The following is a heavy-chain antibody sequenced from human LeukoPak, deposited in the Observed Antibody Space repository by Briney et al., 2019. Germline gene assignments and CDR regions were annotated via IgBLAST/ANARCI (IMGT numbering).Heavy chain of an antibody. CDR1: GGSIRSSTYY. CDR3: ARHDSSGPYNAFDI. Sequence: SETLSLTCTVSGGSIRSSTYYWGWIRQPPGKGLEWIGSIYYRGSTYYNPSLKSRVTISGDTSKNQFSLKLNSVTAADTAVYYCARHDSSGPYNAFDIWGQGTMVTVSS. J-gene: IGHJ3*02. D-gene: IGHD3-22*01. V-gene: IGHV4-39*01. CDR2: IYYRGST.